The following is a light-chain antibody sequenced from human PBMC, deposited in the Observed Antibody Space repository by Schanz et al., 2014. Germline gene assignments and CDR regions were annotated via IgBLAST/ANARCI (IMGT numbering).Light chain of an antibody. CDR1: SSDVGRYNR. CDR3: VSYTRSDTYV. V-gene: IGLV2-18*02. Sequence: QSVLTQPASVSGSPGQSVTISCTGSSSDVGRYNRVSWFQQPPGTAPKLMIFQVNSRPSGVPDRFSGPKSGNTASLTISGLQAGDEADYYCVSYTRSDTYVFGTGTKVTVL. J-gene: IGLJ1*01. CDR2: QVN.